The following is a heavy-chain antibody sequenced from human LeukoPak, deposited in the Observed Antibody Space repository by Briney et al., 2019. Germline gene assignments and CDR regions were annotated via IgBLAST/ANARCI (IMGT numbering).Heavy chain of an antibody. CDR2: IYYSGST. Sequence: SETLSLTCAVSGGSISSYYWSWIRQPPGKGLEWIGYIYYSGSTNYNPSLKSRVTISVDTSKNQFSLKLSSVTAADTAVYYCARVRWTRFLLEGDAFDIWGQGTMVTVSS. V-gene: IGHV4-59*01. J-gene: IGHJ3*02. CDR1: GGSISSYY. CDR3: ARVRWTRFLLEGDAFDI. D-gene: IGHD1-26*01.